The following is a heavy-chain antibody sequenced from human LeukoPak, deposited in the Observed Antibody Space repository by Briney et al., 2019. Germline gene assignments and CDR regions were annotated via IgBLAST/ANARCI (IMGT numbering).Heavy chain of an antibody. D-gene: IGHD1-1*01. CDR3: SRGPIQLWVHNGMDV. CDR1: GFTLGDHA. J-gene: IGHJ6*02. CDR2: IRIVAYRGTT. Sequence: GGSLRLSCRTSGFTLGDHAMSWVRQAPGKGLEWVGFIRIVAYRGTTEYAASVKGRFTISIDDSKGVVHLQMNALKSEDTAVYYCSRGPIQLWVHNGMDVWGQGTTVTVSS. V-gene: IGHV3-49*04.